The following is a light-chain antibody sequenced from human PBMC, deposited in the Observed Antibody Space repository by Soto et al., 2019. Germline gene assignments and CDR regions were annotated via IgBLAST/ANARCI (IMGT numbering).Light chain of an antibody. V-gene: IGKV1-39*01. CDR3: QQSYTTPLT. Sequence: DIQMTQSPSSLSASVGDRITITCRASQSISSYLIWYQQKPGKAPKLLIYGASSLQSGVPSRFSGSGSGIDFSLTIDSLQPEDFATYYCQQSYTTPLTFGGGTQVEI. CDR2: GAS. CDR1: QSISSY. J-gene: IGKJ4*01.